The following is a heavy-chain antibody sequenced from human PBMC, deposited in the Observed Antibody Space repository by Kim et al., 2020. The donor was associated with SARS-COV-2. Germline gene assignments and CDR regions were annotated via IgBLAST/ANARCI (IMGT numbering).Heavy chain of an antibody. CDR3: ARDPVRRDAYNFDS. CDR2: VYYSGET. Sequence: SETLSLTCTVSGGGVTTNTNYWGWIRQPPGMPLEWIGIVYYSGETHYNPSLENRVTISLDTSKNQFSLKLSSVTAAHTAVYFCARDPVRRDAYNFDSWG. V-gene: IGHV4-39*07. D-gene: IGHD3-16*01. J-gene: IGHJ4*01. CDR1: GGGVTTNTNY.